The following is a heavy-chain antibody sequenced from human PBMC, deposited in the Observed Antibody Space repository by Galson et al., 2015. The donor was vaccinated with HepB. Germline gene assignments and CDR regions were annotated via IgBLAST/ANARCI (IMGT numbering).Heavy chain of an antibody. D-gene: IGHD4-11*01. Sequence: SVKVSCKASGYTFTTYTISWVRQAPGQGLEWMGWISPYNGNTNYAQNLQGRVTMTTDTSTSTAYMELRSLRSDDTAVYYCARRHDYTTVRVYYYYMVVWGKGTTVTVSS. V-gene: IGHV1-18*01. J-gene: IGHJ6*03. CDR2: ISPYNGNT. CDR3: ARRHDYTTVRVYYYYMVV. CDR1: GYTFTTYT.